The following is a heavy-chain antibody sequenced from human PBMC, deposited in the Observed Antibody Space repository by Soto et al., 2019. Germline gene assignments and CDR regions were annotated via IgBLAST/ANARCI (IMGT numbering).Heavy chain of an antibody. CDR3: ARVTVLPAAILTLAAYAMDV. Sequence: EVQLLESGGGLVQPGGSLRLSCAASGFTFSTYAMIWVRQAPGKGLEWVSGISGSGGTTYYADSVKGRFTISRDNSKNTLYLQMNSLRAEDTAVYYCARVTVLPAAILTLAAYAMDVWGQGTTVTVSS. CDR1: GFTFSTYA. D-gene: IGHD2-2*01. V-gene: IGHV3-23*01. CDR2: ISGSGGTT. J-gene: IGHJ6*02.